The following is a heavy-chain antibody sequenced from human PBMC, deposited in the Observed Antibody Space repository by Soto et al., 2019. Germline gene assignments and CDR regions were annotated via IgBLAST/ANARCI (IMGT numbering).Heavy chain of an antibody. D-gene: IGHD2-21*02. CDR3: AEAVVVTAHDAFDI. CDR2: IIPIFGTA. J-gene: IGHJ3*02. Sequence: ASVKVSCKASGGTFSSYAISWVRQAPGQGLEWMGGIIPIFGTANYAQKFRGRVTITADKSTSTAYMELSSLRSEDTAVYYCAEAVVVTAHDAFDIWGQGTMVTVSS. V-gene: IGHV1-69*06. CDR1: GGTFSSYA.